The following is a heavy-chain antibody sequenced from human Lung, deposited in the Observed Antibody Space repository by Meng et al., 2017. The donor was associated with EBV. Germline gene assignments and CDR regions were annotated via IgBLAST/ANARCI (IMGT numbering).Heavy chain of an antibody. CDR2: IFYTGNA. J-gene: IGHJ5*02. CDR3: ARHAEYGDYKSYFDP. V-gene: IGHV4-39*01. CDR1: GRSSSRGYF. Sequence: SGPRVAHPSEPLPLTCPCSGRSSSRGYFWGWIRQPPGEGLEWICTIFYTGNASYSPTLKSRITLSADTSKNHFSLNLRSVTAADTAVYFCARHAEYGDYKSYFDPWGQGTLVTVSS. D-gene: IGHD4-17*01.